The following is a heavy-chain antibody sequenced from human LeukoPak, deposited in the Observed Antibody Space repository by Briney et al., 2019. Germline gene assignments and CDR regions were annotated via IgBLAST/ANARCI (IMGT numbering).Heavy chain of an antibody. D-gene: IGHD6-19*01. Sequence: PGGSLRLSCEASGFTFSSYWMSWVRQAQGKGMEWVSSISSSSSYIYYADSVKGRFTISRDNAKNSLYLQMNSLRADDTAVYYCAIGIAVAGSGYWGQGTLVTVSS. CDR1: GFTFSSYW. CDR3: AIGIAVAGSGY. J-gene: IGHJ4*02. CDR2: ISSSSSYI. V-gene: IGHV3-21*01.